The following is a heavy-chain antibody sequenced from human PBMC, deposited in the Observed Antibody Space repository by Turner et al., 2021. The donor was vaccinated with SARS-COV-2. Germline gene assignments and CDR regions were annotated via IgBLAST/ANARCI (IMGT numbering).Heavy chain of an antibody. CDR1: GGHFNNTLYS. D-gene: IGHD3-22*01. V-gene: IGHV4-39*01. CDR2: VFHTGST. J-gene: IGHJ5*02. Sequence: QLQLQESGPRLVKPSETLSLTCAVPGGHFNNTLYSWGWIRQPPGKGLEWIGSVFHTGSTYYKSALKRRVAISIDTSKNHFSLRLNSVTAADTAVYYCARHEVNSYDASGYYTSPWGQGILVTVSS. CDR3: ARHEVNSYDASGYYTSP.